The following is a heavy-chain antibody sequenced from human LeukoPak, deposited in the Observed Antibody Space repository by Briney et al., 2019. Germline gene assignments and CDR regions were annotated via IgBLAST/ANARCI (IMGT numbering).Heavy chain of an antibody. Sequence: PSETLSLTCTVSGGSIRNYYWSWIRQPPGKGLEWIGYIYYSGSTNYNPSLKSRVTISVDTSKNQFSLQLNSVTPEDTAVYYCTRGAPVGSSREFDYWGQGTLVTVSS. CDR1: GGSIRNYY. CDR2: IYYSGST. CDR3: TRGAPVGSSREFDY. V-gene: IGHV4-59*12. J-gene: IGHJ4*02. D-gene: IGHD5-24*01.